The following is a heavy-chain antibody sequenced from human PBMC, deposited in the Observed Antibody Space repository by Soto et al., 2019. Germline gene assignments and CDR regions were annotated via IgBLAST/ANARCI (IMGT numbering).Heavy chain of an antibody. D-gene: IGHD5-12*01. CDR3: ARVLDHPRWLQLLIDY. Sequence: QVQLQESGPGLVKPSQTLSLTCTVSGGSISSGGYYWSWIRQHPGKGLEWIGYIYYSGSTYYNPSLKSRVTISVDTSKNQFSLKLSCVTAADTAVYYCARVLDHPRWLQLLIDYWGQGTLVTVSS. J-gene: IGHJ4*02. CDR2: IYYSGST. V-gene: IGHV4-31*03. CDR1: GGSISSGGYY.